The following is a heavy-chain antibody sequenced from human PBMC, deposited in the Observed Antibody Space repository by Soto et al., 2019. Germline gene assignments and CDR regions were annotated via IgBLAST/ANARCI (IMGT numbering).Heavy chain of an antibody. V-gene: IGHV5-51*01. Sequence: GEALKISCQGSGYAFSRSWIAWVRQMPGKGFEWMGSIYRGDSDTRDIPSFQGQVTISVDKSITAAYLQWSSLMASDTAMYYCARGDCTATICDPWFDPWGQGTLVTVS. J-gene: IGHJ5*02. CDR3: ARGDCTATICDPWFDP. D-gene: IGHD2-8*02. CDR2: IYRGDSDT. CDR1: GYAFSRSW.